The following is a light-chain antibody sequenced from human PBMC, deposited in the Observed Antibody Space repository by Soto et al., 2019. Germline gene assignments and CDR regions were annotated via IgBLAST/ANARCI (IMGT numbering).Light chain of an antibody. Sequence: DIQMTQSPSSLSASVGDRVTITCQASQDISKYLNWYQQKPGKAPKLLLYDASNLETGVPSRFSGSGSGTDFTFTISSLQPEDIATYYCQQYDNLPPLTFGQGTKVEIK. CDR2: DAS. CDR1: QDISKY. J-gene: IGKJ1*01. V-gene: IGKV1-33*01. CDR3: QQYDNLPPLT.